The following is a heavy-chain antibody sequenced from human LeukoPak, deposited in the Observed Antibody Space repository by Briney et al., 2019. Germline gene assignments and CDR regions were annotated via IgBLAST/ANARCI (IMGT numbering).Heavy chain of an antibody. Sequence: GESLRLSCAASGFTFSSYAMHWVRQAPGKGLEWVAVISYDGSNKYYADSVKGRFTISRDNSKNTLYLQMNSLRAEDTAVYYCASPHYYDSSGHFDYWGQGTLVTVSS. CDR3: ASPHYYDSSGHFDY. CDR2: ISYDGSNK. CDR1: GFTFSSYA. V-gene: IGHV3-30-3*01. J-gene: IGHJ4*02. D-gene: IGHD3-22*01.